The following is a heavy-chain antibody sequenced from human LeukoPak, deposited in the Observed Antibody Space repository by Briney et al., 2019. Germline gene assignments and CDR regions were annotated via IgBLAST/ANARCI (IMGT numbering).Heavy chain of an antibody. CDR2: ISYDGSNK. CDR1: GYTFTGYY. V-gene: IGHV3-30*16. CDR3: ARDRWYYYDSSDYFPLGY. Sequence: SCKASGYTFTGYYMHWVRQAPGQGLEWVAVISYDGSNKYYADSVKGRFTISRDNSKNTLYLQMNSLRAEDTAVYYCARDRWYYYDSSDYFPLGYWGQGTLITVSS. D-gene: IGHD3-22*01. J-gene: IGHJ4*02.